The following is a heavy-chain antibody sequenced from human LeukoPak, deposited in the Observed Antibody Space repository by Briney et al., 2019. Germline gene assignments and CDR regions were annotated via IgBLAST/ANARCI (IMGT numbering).Heavy chain of an antibody. Sequence: GGSLRLSCAASGFTFTTYWMHWVRQAPGKGLVWVSHINSDGSITSYADSVKGRFTISRDNAKNTLYLQMNSLRAEDTAVYYCARDAVDSANAVWGQGTTVTVSS. CDR3: ARDAVDSANAV. D-gene: IGHD5-18*01. CDR1: GFTFTTYW. J-gene: IGHJ6*02. V-gene: IGHV3-74*01. CDR2: INSDGSIT.